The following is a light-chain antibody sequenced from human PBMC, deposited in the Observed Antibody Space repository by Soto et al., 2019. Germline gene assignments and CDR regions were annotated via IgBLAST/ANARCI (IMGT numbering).Light chain of an antibody. CDR2: EVS. J-gene: IGLJ3*02. CDR3: SSYTSSNNWV. Sequence: QSALTQPASVSGSPGQSITISCTETSSDVGGYNYVSWYQQHPGKAPKLMIYEVSNRPSGVSNRFSGSKSGNTASLTISGLQAEDEADYYCSSYTSSNNWVFGGGTKVTVL. V-gene: IGLV2-14*01. CDR1: SSDVGGYNY.